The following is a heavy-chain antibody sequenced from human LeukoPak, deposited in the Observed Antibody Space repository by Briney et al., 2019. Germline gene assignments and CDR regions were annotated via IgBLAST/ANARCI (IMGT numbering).Heavy chain of an antibody. CDR2: IYYSGST. D-gene: IGHD3-3*01. V-gene: IGHV4-30-4*08. Sequence: SQTLSLTCAVSGGSISSGDYYWSWIGQPPGKGLAWIGYIYYSGSTYYNPSLKSRVTISVDTSKNQFSLKLSSVTAADTAVYYCARARGVYYDFWSGYLDYWGQGTLVTVSS. CDR1: GGSISSGDYY. J-gene: IGHJ4*02. CDR3: ARARGVYYDFWSGYLDY.